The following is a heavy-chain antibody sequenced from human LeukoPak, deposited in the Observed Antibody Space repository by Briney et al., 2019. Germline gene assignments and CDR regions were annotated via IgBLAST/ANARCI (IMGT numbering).Heavy chain of an antibody. Sequence: SETLSLTCTVSGGSISSYYWSWIRQPPGKGLEWLGYIYYSGSTNYNPSLKSRVTISVDTSKNQFSLKLSSVTAADTAVYYCARSGEYSSSWLSRYYYYGMDVWGQGTTVTVSS. V-gene: IGHV4-59*01. CDR2: IYYSGST. CDR3: ARSGEYSSSWLSRYYYYGMDV. J-gene: IGHJ6*02. D-gene: IGHD6-13*01. CDR1: GGSISSYY.